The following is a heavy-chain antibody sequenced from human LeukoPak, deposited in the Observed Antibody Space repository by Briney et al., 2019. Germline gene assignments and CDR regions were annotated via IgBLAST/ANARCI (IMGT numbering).Heavy chain of an antibody. Sequence: PSETLSLTCAVYGGSFSGYYWSWIRQPPGKGLEWIGEINHSGSTNYNPSLKSRGTISVDTSKNQFSLKLNSVTAADTAVYYCARPHYDFWSGYYYWGQGTLVTVSS. CDR3: ARPHYDFWSGYYY. V-gene: IGHV4-34*01. D-gene: IGHD3-3*01. CDR1: GGSFSGYY. J-gene: IGHJ4*02. CDR2: INHSGST.